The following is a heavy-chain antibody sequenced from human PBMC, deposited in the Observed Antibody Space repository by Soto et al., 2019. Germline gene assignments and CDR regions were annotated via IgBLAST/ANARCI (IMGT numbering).Heavy chain of an antibody. CDR2: IVVGSGNT. CDR1: GFTFTSSA. Sequence: SVKVSCKASGFTFTSSAVQWVRQARGQRLERIGWIVVGSGNTNYAQKFQERVTITRDMSTSTAYMELSSLRSEDTAVYYCAAASPPRIAAAGTGYYYYYGMDVWGQGTTVTVSS. D-gene: IGHD6-13*01. CDR3: AAASPPRIAAAGTGYYYYYGMDV. J-gene: IGHJ6*02. V-gene: IGHV1-58*01.